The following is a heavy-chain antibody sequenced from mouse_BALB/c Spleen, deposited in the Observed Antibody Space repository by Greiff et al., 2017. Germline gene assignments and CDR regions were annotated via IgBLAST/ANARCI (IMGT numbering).Heavy chain of an antibody. CDR3: ARNWAFAY. J-gene: IGHJ3*01. CDR1: GFNIKDTY. V-gene: IGHV14-3*02. CDR2: IDPANGNT. D-gene: IGHD4-1*01. Sequence: VHVKQSGAELVKPGASVKLSCTASGFNIKDTYMHWVKQRPEQGLEWIGRIDPANGNTKYDPKFQGKATITADTSSNTAYLQLSSLTSEDTAVYYCARNWAFAYWGQGTLVTVSA.